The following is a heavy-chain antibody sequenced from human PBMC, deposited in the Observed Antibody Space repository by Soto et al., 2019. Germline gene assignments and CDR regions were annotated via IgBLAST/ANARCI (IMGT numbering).Heavy chain of an antibody. J-gene: IGHJ6*02. CDR1: GYTFINYY. V-gene: IGHV1-46*01. CDR3: AREKASTSLLTHYYYAMDV. Sequence: ASVKVSCKSSGYTFINYYVHWVRQAPGQGLEWMGMINPSGGRSTYPQKFQGRVTMTRDTSTSTVYVELSSLRSDDTAVFYCAREKASTSLLTHYYYAMDVWGQGTTVTVSS. CDR2: INPSGGRS.